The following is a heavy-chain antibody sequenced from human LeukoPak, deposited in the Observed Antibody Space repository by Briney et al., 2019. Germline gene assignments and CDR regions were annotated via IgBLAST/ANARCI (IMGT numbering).Heavy chain of an antibody. V-gene: IGHV4-59*01. D-gene: IGHD2-2*03. Sequence: PSETLSLTCTVSGGSISSDYWSWIRQPPGKGLEWIGYIYYRGSTNYNPSLKSRVTISLDTSKNQFSLKLNSVTAADTAVYYCARVRSLVGLSPGVQKHYFDYWGQGTLVTVSS. J-gene: IGHJ4*02. CDR1: GGSISSDY. CDR3: ARVRSLVGLSPGVQKHYFDY. CDR2: IYYRGST.